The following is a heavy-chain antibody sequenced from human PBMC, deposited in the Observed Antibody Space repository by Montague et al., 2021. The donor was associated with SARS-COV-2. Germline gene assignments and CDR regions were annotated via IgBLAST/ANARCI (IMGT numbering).Heavy chain of an antibody. CDR2: NSSSGTYI. CDR3: ARDGVQLGAWPYYFAF. D-gene: IGHD2-21*02. V-gene: IGHV3-21*01. Sequence: SLRLSCAASGFTFNTYSMHWVRRAPGKGLEWVSSNSSSGTYIYYADSVMGRFTISRDNAHNSLSLQLNSLRPEDTALYYCARDGVQLGAWPYYFAFWGQGTLVSVSS. CDR1: GFTFNTYS. J-gene: IGHJ4*02.